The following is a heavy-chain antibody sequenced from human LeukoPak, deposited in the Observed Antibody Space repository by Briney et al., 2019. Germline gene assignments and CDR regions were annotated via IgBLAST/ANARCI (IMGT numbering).Heavy chain of an antibody. V-gene: IGHV3-48*01. J-gene: IGHJ5*02. CDR1: GFTFSSYS. Sequence: GRSLRLSCAASGFTFSSYSMNWVRQAPGKGLEWVSYISSSSSTIYYADSVKGRFTISRDNAKNSLYLQMNSLRAEDTAVYYCAREVTAVAGTYWFDPWGQGTLVTVSS. CDR2: ISSSSSTI. D-gene: IGHD6-19*01. CDR3: AREVTAVAGTYWFDP.